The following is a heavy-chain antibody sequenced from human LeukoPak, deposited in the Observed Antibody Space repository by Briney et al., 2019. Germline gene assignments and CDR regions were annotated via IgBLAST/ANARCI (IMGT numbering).Heavy chain of an antibody. J-gene: IGHJ6*03. V-gene: IGHV3-23*01. Sequence: GGSLRLSCAASGFTFSSYAMSWVRQAPGKGLEWVSAISGSGGSTYYADSVKGRFTISRDNSKNTLYLQMNSLRAEDTAVYYCAKAGALRAYDPLYYYYMDVWGKGTTVTVSS. D-gene: IGHD4-17*01. CDR2: ISGSGGST. CDR3: AKAGALRAYDPLYYYYMDV. CDR1: GFTFSSYA.